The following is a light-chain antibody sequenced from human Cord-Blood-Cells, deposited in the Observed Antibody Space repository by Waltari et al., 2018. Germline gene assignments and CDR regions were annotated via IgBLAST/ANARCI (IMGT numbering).Light chain of an antibody. CDR2: AAS. V-gene: IGKV1-39*01. Sequence: DIQMTQSPSSLSASVGDRVTITCRASQSISSYLNWYQQKPEKAPKLLIYAASSLQSGVPSRFSGSGSGTYFTLTISSLQPEDFATYYWQQSYSTPPTFGGGTKVEIK. CDR3: QQSYSTPPT. J-gene: IGKJ4*01. CDR1: QSISSY.